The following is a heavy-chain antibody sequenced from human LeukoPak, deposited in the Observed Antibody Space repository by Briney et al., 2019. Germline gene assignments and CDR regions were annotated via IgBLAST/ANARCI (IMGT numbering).Heavy chain of an antibody. Sequence: SETLSLTCAVSGGSISSSNWWSWVRQPPGKGLEWIGEIYHGGNTNYNPSLKSRVTISVDKSKNQFSLKLSSVTAADTAVYYCAISTAWRYYFDCWGQGTLVTVSS. D-gene: IGHD5-18*01. CDR1: GGSISSSNW. J-gene: IGHJ4*02. CDR2: IYHGGNT. CDR3: AISTAWRYYFDC. V-gene: IGHV4-4*02.